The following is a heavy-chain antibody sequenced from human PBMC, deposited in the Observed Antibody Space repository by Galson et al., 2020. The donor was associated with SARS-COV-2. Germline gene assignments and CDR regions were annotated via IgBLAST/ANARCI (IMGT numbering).Heavy chain of an antibody. CDR2: TRDKTRGYTT. J-gene: IGHJ3*01. Sequence: GGSLRLSCAASGFTFSAHYMDWVRQAPGKGLEWVARTRDKTRGYTTEYAASVKDRFTISRDDSKNSLYLQMNSLRTEDTAVYYCTRAPLLGDAYYLWGQGTMVTVSS. D-gene: IGHD1-26*01. CDR1: GFTFSAHY. CDR3: TRAPLLGDAYYL. V-gene: IGHV3-72*01.